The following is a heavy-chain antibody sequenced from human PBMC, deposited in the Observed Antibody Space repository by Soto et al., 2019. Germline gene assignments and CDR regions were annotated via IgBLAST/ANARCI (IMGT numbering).Heavy chain of an antibody. Sequence: QVQLVQSGAEVKKPGASVKVSCKASGYTFTSYGISSVRQAPGQGLEWMGWISAYNGNTNYAQKLQGRVTMTTDTSPSTAYMELRSLRSDDTAVYYCARGTRTGYSSGWPSFDYWGQGTLVTVSS. CDR1: GYTFTSYG. CDR2: ISAYNGNT. D-gene: IGHD6-19*01. J-gene: IGHJ4*02. V-gene: IGHV1-18*01. CDR3: ARGTRTGYSSGWPSFDY.